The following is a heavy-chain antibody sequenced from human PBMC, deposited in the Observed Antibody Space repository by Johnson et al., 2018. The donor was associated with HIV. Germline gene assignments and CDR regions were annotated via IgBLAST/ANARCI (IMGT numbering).Heavy chain of an antibody. V-gene: IGHV3-13*01. J-gene: IGHJ3*02. CDR1: GFTFSSYD. CDR3: ARANRGRNDAFDI. D-gene: IGHD2-15*01. CDR2: IGTAGDT. Sequence: EVQLVESGGDWVQRGGSLRLSCAASGFTFSSYDMHWVRQATGKGLEWVSAIGTAGDTYYPGSVKGRFTISRENAKNSLYLQMNSLRAGDTAVYYCARANRGRNDAFDIWGQGTMVTVSS.